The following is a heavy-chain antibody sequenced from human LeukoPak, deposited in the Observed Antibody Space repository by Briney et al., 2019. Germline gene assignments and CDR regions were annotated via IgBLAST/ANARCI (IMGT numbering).Heavy chain of an antibody. D-gene: IGHD2-21*02. CDR2: TSGDEDST. J-gene: IGHJ3*02. Sequence: PGGSLRLSCAASGLTFKNFAMSWVRQAPGKGLEWLAVTSGDEDSTHYADSVRGHFVISTDNSKNTSFLHMNSLRAEDTAVYYCASLVVTAIPDAFDIWGQGTMVTVSS. CDR3: ASLVVTAIPDAFDI. CDR1: GLTFKNFA. V-gene: IGHV3-23*01.